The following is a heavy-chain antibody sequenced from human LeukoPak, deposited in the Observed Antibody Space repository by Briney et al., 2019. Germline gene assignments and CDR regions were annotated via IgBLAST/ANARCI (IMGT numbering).Heavy chain of an antibody. CDR3: AKDLCSSSWYFPFAPWPDYGMDV. Sequence: GRSLRLSCAASGFTFDDYAMHWVRQAPGKGLEWVSGISWNSGSIGYADSVKGRFTISRDNAKNSLYLQMNSLRAEDTALYYCAKDLCSSSWYFPFAPWPDYGMDVWGQGTTVTVSS. CDR2: ISWNSGSI. J-gene: IGHJ6*02. D-gene: IGHD6-13*01. CDR1: GFTFDDYA. V-gene: IGHV3-9*01.